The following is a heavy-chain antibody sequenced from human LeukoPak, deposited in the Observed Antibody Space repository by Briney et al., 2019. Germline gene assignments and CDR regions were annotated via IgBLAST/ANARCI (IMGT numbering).Heavy chain of an antibody. CDR1: GGSISSSSYY. J-gene: IGHJ5*02. D-gene: IGHD6-19*01. CDR3: ARHGQWLVLLGNWFDP. CDR2: IYYSGST. Sequence: SETLSLTCTVSGGSISSSSYYWGWIRQPPGKGLEWIGSIYYSGSTYYNPSLKSRVTISVDTSKNQFSLKLSSVTAADTAVYYCARHGQWLVLLGNWFDPWGQGTLVTVSS. V-gene: IGHV4-39*01.